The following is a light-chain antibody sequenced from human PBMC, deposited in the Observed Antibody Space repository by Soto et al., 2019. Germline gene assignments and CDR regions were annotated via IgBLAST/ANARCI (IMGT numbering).Light chain of an antibody. J-gene: IGKJ1*01. CDR2: DAS. V-gene: IGKV3-11*01. CDR3: QQRLNWPPG. CDR1: QSVTNY. Sequence: EIFLTQSPYTVSFSAGERASLSCVASQSVTNYIAWYQQRPGQAPRLLIYDASNRATGVPARFSGSGSGTDFTLTISDLEPADFGLYYCQQRLNWPPGFGQGTKVDIK.